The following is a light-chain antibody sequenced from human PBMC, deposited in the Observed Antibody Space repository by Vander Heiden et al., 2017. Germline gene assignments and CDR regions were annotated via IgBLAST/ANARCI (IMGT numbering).Light chain of an antibody. J-gene: IGKJ4*01. V-gene: IGKV3-11*01. CDR3: QQRSNWLT. CDR1: QSVSSY. CDR2: DAS. Sequence: EIVWTQSPATLSLSPGERATLSCRASQSVSSYLAWYQQKPGQAPRLLIYDASNRDNGIPARFSGSGCGKDFTLTISSREHEDFAVYYGQQRSNWLTFGGGTKVEIK.